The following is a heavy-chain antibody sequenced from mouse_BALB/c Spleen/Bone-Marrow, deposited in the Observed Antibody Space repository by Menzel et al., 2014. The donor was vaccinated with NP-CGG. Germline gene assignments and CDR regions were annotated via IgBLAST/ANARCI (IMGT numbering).Heavy chain of an antibody. D-gene: IGHD3-1*01. V-gene: IGHV2-9*02. CDR3: ARDRGPPY. J-gene: IGHJ3*01. CDR2: IWAGGST. Sequence: VQVVESGPGLVAPSQSLSITCTVSGFSLTSYGVHWVRQPPGKGLEWLGVIWAGGSTNYNSALMSRLSISKDNSKSXVFLKMNSLQTDDTAMYYCARDRGPPYWGQGTLVTVSA. CDR1: GFSLTSYG.